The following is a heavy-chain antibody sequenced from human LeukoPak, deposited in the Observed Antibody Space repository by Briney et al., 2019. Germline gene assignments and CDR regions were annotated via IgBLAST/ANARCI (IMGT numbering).Heavy chain of an antibody. CDR3: ARVGSGSYYQDY. CDR1: GFTFSSYG. V-gene: IGHV3-33*01. D-gene: IGHD3-10*01. J-gene: IGHJ4*02. CDR2: IWNDGSNK. Sequence: PGRSLRLSCKASGFTFSSYGMHWVRQAPGKGLEWVAVIWNDGSNKYYADSVKGRFTISRDNSKNTLYLQMNSLRAEDTAVYYCARVGSGSYYQDYWGQGTLVTVSS.